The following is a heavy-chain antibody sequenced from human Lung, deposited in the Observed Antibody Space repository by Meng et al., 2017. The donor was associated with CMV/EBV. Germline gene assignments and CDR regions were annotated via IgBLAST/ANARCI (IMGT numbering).Heavy chain of an antibody. CDR2: MYHSGTT. D-gene: IGHD5-24*01. Sequence: HLQTPAPGLFTPSGTHSRTCVVSGGSISSSYGWPWVRQSPGKGLEWIGEMYHSGTTNYNPSLKSRVTISMGKSNNQLSLKLNSVTAADTAVYYCATQESRDGHNPYWGQGTLVTVSS. V-gene: IGHV4-4*02. J-gene: IGHJ4*02. CDR1: GGSISSSYG. CDR3: ATQESRDGHNPY.